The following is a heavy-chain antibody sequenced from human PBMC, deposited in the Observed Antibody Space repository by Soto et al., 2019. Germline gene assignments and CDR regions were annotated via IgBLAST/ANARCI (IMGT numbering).Heavy chain of an antibody. CDR1: GYTFTSYG. J-gene: IGHJ6*02. Sequence: QVQLVQSGAEVKKPGASVKVSCKASGYTFTSYGISWVRQAPGQGLEWMGWISAYNGNTNYAQKLQGRVTMTTDTSTSTAYMELRSLRADDTAVYYCASGQLVGRHAYYYYGMDVWGQGTTVTVSS. D-gene: IGHD1-26*01. V-gene: IGHV1-18*01. CDR2: ISAYNGNT. CDR3: ASGQLVGRHAYYYYGMDV.